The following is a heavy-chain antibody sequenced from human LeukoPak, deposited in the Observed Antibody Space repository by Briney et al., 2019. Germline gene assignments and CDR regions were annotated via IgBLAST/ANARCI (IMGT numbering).Heavy chain of an antibody. V-gene: IGHV4-59*01. CDR3: ARGWASSWYYFDF. Sequence: KPSETLSLTCAVSGGSMRNYYWSWIRQPPGKGLEWIGYTYDSGSSSYNPSLRSRVSISIDTSKNQFSLNLSSVTAADMAVYYCARGWASSWYYFDFWGQGTLVTVSS. J-gene: IGHJ4*02. CDR1: GGSMRNYY. CDR2: TYDSGSS. D-gene: IGHD2-2*01.